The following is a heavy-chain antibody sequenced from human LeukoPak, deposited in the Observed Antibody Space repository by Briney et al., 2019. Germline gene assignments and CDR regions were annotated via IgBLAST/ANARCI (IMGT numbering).Heavy chain of an antibody. CDR3: ARANVITAAKPDS. Sequence: GGSLRLSCAASGFTFSSYAMHWVRQAPGKGLEWVAVISYDGSNKYYADSMKGRFTISRDNSKNTLYLQMNSLRAEDTAVYYCARANVITAAKPDSWGQGTLVTVSS. CDR1: GFTFSSYA. J-gene: IGHJ4*02. V-gene: IGHV3-30*04. D-gene: IGHD2-2*02. CDR2: ISYDGSNK.